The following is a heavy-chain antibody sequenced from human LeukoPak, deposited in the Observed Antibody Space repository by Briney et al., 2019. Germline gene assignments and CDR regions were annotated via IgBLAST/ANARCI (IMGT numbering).Heavy chain of an antibody. D-gene: IGHD6-13*01. CDR3: AREKSSSWPTFDYFDY. Sequence: SVKVSCKASGGTFSSYAISWVRQAPGQGLEWMGGIIPIFGTANYAQKFQGRVTITADESTSTAYMELSSLRSEDTAVYYCAREKSSSWPTFDYFDYWDQGTLVTVSS. V-gene: IGHV1-69*01. CDR2: IIPIFGTA. CDR1: GGTFSSYA. J-gene: IGHJ4*02.